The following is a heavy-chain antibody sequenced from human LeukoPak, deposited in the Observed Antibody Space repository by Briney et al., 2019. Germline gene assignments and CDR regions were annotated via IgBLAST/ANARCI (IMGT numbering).Heavy chain of an antibody. D-gene: IGHD6-19*01. CDR3: ARGGYSIGWWDY. CDR1: GGSISSYY. CDR2: IYTSGTT. V-gene: IGHV4-4*07. Sequence: PAGTLSLTCTVSGGSISSYYWSWIRQPAGKGLEWIGRIYTSGTTNYNPSLKSRVTMSVDTSKNQFSLKLSSVTAADTAVYYCARGGYSIGWWDYWGQGTLVTPSA. J-gene: IGHJ4*02.